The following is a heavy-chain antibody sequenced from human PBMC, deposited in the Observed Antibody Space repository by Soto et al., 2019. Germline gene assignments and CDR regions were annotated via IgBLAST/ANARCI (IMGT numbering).Heavy chain of an antibody. CDR1: GYTFTSYG. D-gene: IGHD3-22*01. Sequence: VKVSCKASGYTFTSYGISWVRQAPGQGLEWMGWISAYNGNTNYAQKLQGRVTMTTDTSTSTAYMELRSLRSDDTAVYYCARDYHYDSSGYYYRLFFYWGQGTLVTVSS. CDR2: ISAYNGNT. V-gene: IGHV1-18*04. CDR3: ARDYHYDSSGYYYRLFFY. J-gene: IGHJ4*02.